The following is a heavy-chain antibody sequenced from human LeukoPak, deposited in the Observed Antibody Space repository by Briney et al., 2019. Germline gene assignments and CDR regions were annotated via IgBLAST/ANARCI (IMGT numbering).Heavy chain of an antibody. J-gene: IGHJ4*02. CDR3: ARHPSRSGGSWYDRHLDY. D-gene: IGHD6-13*01. CDR2: IYYSGST. V-gene: IGHV4-59*08. CDR1: GGSISSYY. Sequence: SETLSLTCTVSGGSISSYYWSWIRQPPGKGLEWIGYIYYSGSTNYNPSLKSRVTISVDTSKNQFSLKLSSVTAADTAVYYCARHPSRSGGSWYDRHLDYWGQGTLVTVSS.